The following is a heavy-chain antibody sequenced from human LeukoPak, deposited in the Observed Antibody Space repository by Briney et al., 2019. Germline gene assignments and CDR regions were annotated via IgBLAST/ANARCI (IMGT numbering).Heavy chain of an antibody. CDR2: IYYSGST. Sequence: SETLSLTCTVSGGSISSYYWSWIRQPAGKGLEWIGYIYYSGSTNYNPSLKSRVTISVDTSKNQFSLKLSSVTAADTAVYYCAKVRGPMVRGVPDYWGQGTLVTVSS. CDR3: AKVRGPMVRGVPDY. CDR1: GGSISSYY. J-gene: IGHJ4*02. V-gene: IGHV4-59*01. D-gene: IGHD3-10*01.